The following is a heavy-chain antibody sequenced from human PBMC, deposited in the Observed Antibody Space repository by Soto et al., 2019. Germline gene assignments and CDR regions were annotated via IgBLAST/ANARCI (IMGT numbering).Heavy chain of an antibody. V-gene: IGHV4-30-4*01. J-gene: IGHJ3*02. Sequence: QVQLQESGPGLVKPSQTLSLTCTVSGGSISSGDYYWSWIRQPPGKGLEWIGYIYYSGSTYYNPSLKXLXTXSXYTSKNQFSLKLSSVTAADTAVYYCAPYSSGRAFDIWGQGTMVTVSS. CDR3: APYSSGRAFDI. D-gene: IGHD6-19*01. CDR2: IYYSGST. CDR1: GGSISSGDYY.